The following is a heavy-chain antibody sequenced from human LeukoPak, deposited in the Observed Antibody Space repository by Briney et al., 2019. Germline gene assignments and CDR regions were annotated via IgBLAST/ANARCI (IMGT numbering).Heavy chain of an antibody. J-gene: IGHJ4*02. CDR1: GDSIYSGGYC. Sequence: PSETLSLTCTVSGDSIYSGGYCWRWLRQHPGKGLEWIGHIYYSGTTYYNPSLESRFIISVDTSKNEFSLKVSSMTAADTAVYYCARVQRLVHDTSFYFDSWGQGTLVTVSS. CDR2: IYYSGTT. D-gene: IGHD5/OR15-5a*01. CDR3: ARVQRLVHDTSFYFDS. V-gene: IGHV4-31*03.